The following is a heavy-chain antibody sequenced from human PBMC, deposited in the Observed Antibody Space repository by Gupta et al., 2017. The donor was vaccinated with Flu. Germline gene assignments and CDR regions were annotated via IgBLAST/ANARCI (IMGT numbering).Heavy chain of an antibody. Sequence: EVHLVESGGGLVQPGGSLRLPCAASGSIFSDYWLHWVRQGPGRGMGWVSRINPDGTRTDYADFVRGRFAISRDNAKNTVQLQINSLTVEDTAVYFCVRGRRTARRPEDWGQGTLVTVSS. CDR1: GSIFSDYW. D-gene: IGHD1-1*01. J-gene: IGHJ4*02. CDR3: VRGRRTARRPED. V-gene: IGHV3-74*01. CDR2: INPDGTRT.